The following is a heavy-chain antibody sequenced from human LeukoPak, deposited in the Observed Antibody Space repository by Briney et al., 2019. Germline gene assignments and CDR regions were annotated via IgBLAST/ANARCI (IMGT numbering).Heavy chain of an antibody. V-gene: IGHV3-21*01. Sequence: GGSLRLSCVASGFTFSSYSMNWVRQAPGKGLEWVSSRSGGSSYIYYPDSVKGRLTISRDNAKNSLYLQMNSLRAEDTAVYYCARDREAYCSGGRCTNFDYWGQGSPVTVSS. CDR1: GFTFSSYS. J-gene: IGHJ4*02. CDR3: ARDREAYCSGGRCTNFDY. D-gene: IGHD2-15*01. CDR2: RSGGSSYI.